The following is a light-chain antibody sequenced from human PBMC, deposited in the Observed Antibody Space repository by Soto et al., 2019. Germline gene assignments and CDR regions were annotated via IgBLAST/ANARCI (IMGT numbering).Light chain of an antibody. J-gene: IGKJ5*01. Sequence: EIVLTQSPATLSLSPGERATLSCRASQSVGNFLFWYQQKSGQAPRLLMHGASTRATGVPVRFSGSGSGTDFTLTIDSLEPEDFAVYYCQHRSIWPVSFGQGTRLEIK. V-gene: IGKV3-11*01. CDR3: QHRSIWPVS. CDR2: GAS. CDR1: QSVGNF.